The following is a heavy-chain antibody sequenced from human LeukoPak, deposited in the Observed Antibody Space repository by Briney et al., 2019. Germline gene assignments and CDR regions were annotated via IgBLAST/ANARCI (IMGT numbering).Heavy chain of an antibody. CDR1: GFTFSSHL. Sequence: GGSLRLSCAASGFTFSSHLMHWVRQAPGKGLVWVSRISSDGTYTNYADSVRGRFTISRDNAKNTLYLQMSSLRAEDTAVYYCARGLGSSGGYYVGDFWGQGTLVTVSS. J-gene: IGHJ4*02. CDR3: ARGLGSSGGYYVGDF. D-gene: IGHD1-26*01. CDR2: ISSDGTYT. V-gene: IGHV3-74*01.